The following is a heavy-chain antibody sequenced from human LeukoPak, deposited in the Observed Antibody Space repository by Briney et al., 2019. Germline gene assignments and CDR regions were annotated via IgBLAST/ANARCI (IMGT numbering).Heavy chain of an antibody. J-gene: IGHJ6*03. D-gene: IGHD6-19*01. CDR1: GFTFSSYE. CDR2: ISSSGSTI. CDR3: ARVAVAGTLLYYYMDV. Sequence: PGGSLRLSCAASGFTFSSYEMNWVRQAPGKGLEWVSYISSSGSTIYYADSVKGRFTISRDNAKNSLYLQMNSLRVEDTAVYYCARVAVAGTLLYYYMDVWGKGTTVTVSS. V-gene: IGHV3-48*03.